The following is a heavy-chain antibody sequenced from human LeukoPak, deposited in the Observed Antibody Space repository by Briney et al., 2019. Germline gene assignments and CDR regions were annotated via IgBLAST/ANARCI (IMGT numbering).Heavy chain of an antibody. J-gene: IGHJ4*02. CDR1: GGSISSYY. V-gene: IGHV4-59*12. D-gene: IGHD6-19*01. CDR2: IYYSGST. Sequence: SETLSLTCTVSGGSISSYYWSWIRQPPGKGLEWIGYIYYSGSTNYNPSLKSRVTISVDTSKNQFSLKLSSVTAADTAVYYCARATRYSSGWSRYYFDYWGQGTLVTVSS. CDR3: ARATRYSSGWSRYYFDY.